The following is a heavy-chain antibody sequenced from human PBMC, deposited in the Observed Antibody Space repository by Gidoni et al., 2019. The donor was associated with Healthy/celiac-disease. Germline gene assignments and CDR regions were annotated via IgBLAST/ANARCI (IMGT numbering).Heavy chain of an antibody. CDR2: ISSSSSTI. J-gene: IGHJ4*02. V-gene: IGHV3-48*01. CDR1: GFTFSSYS. CDR3: ARDRLVHAFDY. Sequence: EVQLVESGGGLVQPGGSLRLSCAASGFTFSSYSMNWVRQAPGKGLEWVSYISSSSSTIYYADSVKGRFTISRDNAKNSLYLQMNSLRAEDTAVYYCARDRLVHAFDYWGQGTLVTVSS. D-gene: IGHD6-6*01.